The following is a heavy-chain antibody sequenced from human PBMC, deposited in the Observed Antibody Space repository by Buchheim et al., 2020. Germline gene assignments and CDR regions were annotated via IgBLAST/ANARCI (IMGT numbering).Heavy chain of an antibody. Sequence: QVQLQQWGAGLLKPSETPSLTCAVYGGSFSGYYWSWIRQPPGKGLEWIGEINHSGSTNYNPSLKSRVTISVDTSKNQFSLKLSSVTAADTAVYYCARGRDDFWSGRTLFDYWGQGTL. CDR1: GGSFSGYY. J-gene: IGHJ4*02. CDR2: INHSGST. V-gene: IGHV4-34*01. D-gene: IGHD3-3*01. CDR3: ARGRDDFWSGRTLFDY.